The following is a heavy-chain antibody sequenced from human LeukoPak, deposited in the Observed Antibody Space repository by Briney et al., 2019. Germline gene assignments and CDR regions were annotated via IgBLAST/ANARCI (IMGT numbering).Heavy chain of an antibody. D-gene: IGHD6-13*01. V-gene: IGHV1-24*01. CDR1: GYTLTELS. Sequence: ASVKVSCKISGYTLTELSMHWVRQAPGKGLEWMGGFDPEDGETIYAQKFQGRVTMTEDTSTDTAYMELSSLRSEDTAVYYCATYLLAAAGDADYWGQGTLVTVSS. J-gene: IGHJ4*02. CDR3: ATYLLAAAGDADY. CDR2: FDPEDGET.